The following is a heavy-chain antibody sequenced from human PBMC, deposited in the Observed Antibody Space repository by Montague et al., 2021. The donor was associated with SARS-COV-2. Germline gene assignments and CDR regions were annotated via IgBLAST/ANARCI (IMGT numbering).Heavy chain of an antibody. V-gene: IGHV3-30-3*01. CDR2: ISYDGSNK. D-gene: IGHD3-10*01. Sequence: SLRLSCAASGFTFSSYAMHWVRQAPGKGLEWVAVISYDGSNKYYADSVKGRFTISRDNSKNTLYLQMNSLGAEDTAVYYCARVPPGLLWFGEIDYWGQGTLVTVSS. J-gene: IGHJ4*02. CDR3: ARVPPGLLWFGEIDY. CDR1: GFTFSSYA.